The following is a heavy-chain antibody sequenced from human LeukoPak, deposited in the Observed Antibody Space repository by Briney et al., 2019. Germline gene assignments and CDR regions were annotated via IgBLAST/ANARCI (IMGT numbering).Heavy chain of an antibody. D-gene: IGHD3-10*01. CDR2: IIPIFGTA. Sequence: SVKVSCKDSGGTFISYAMSWVRQAPGQGVEGMGGIIPIFGTANLLQKFQGRVTITTDESMSTAYMDLSSLRSDDTAVYYCARDGYYGSGSYYNVADYWGQGTLVTVSS. CDR1: GGTFISYA. J-gene: IGHJ4*02. V-gene: IGHV1-69*05. CDR3: ARDGYYGSGSYYNVADY.